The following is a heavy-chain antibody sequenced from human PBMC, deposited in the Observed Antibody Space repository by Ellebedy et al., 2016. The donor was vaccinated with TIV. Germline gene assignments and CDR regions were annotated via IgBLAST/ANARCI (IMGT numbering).Heavy chain of an antibody. CDR1: GYTFTSYG. Sequence: AASVKVSCKASGYTFTSYGISWVRQAPGQGLEWMGWISAYNGNTNYAQKLQGRVTMTEDTSTDTAYMELISLRSEDTAVYYCTTVDYYDSSGLGDYWGQGTLVTVSS. J-gene: IGHJ4*02. V-gene: IGHV1-18*01. D-gene: IGHD3-22*01. CDR2: ISAYNGNT. CDR3: TTVDYYDSSGLGDY.